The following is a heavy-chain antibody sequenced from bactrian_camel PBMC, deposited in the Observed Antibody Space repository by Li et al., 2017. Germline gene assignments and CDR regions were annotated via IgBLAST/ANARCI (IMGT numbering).Heavy chain of an antibody. D-gene: IGHD5*01. J-gene: IGHJ4*01. CDR3: AASASDHYDQRGLRLEVRGYND. CDR1: GYSPAKYA. CDR2: IYTGGTT. Sequence: HVQLVESGGGSVQIGGSLRLSCAASGYSPAKYAMGWFRQAPGKKREGVARIYTGGTTAYPDSVKGRFTISKDYAGNILYLDMNNLTVEDTAVYYCAASASDHYDQRGLRLEVRGYNDWGQGTQVTVS. V-gene: IGHV3S53*01.